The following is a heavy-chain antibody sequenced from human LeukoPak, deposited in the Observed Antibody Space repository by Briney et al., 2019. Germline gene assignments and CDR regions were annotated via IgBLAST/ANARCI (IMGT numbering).Heavy chain of an antibody. CDR1: GGSISSSSYY. V-gene: IGHV4-39*01. J-gene: IGHJ3*02. CDR2: IYYSGIT. CDR3: ARFLVADGVFDI. D-gene: IGHD2-8*01. Sequence: SETLSLTCTVSGGSISSSSYYWGWIRQPPGKGLEWIGSIYYSGITYYNPSLKSRVTISVDTSKNQFSLKLSSVTAADTAVYYCARFLVADGVFDIWGQGTMVTVSS.